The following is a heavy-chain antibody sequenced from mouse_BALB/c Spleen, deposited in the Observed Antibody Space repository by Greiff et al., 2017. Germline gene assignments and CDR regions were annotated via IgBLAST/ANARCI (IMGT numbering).Heavy chain of an antibody. D-gene: IGHD2-3*01. CDR3: ARDLDGYYFDY. V-gene: IGHV5-15*02. CDR1: GFTFSDYG. J-gene: IGHJ2*01. Sequence: EVQLVESGGGLVQPGGSRKLSCAASGFTFSDYGMAWVRQAPGKGPEWVAFISNLAYSIYYADTVTGRFTISRENAKNTLYLEMSSLRSEDTAMYYCARDLDGYYFDYWGQGTTLTVSS. CDR2: ISNLAYSI.